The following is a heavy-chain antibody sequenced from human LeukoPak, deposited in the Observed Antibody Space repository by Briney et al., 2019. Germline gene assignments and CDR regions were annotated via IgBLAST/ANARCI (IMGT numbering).Heavy chain of an antibody. Sequence: GGSLRLSCTASGFTFNDYYMSWIRQAPGKGLEWVSSISSSSSYTNYADSVKGRFTISRDNAKNSLYLQMNSLRAEDTAVYYCARARRCGLSSDYGGCFDSWGQGTPVTVSS. CDR3: ARARRCGLSSDYGGCFDS. D-gene: IGHD4-23*01. V-gene: IGHV3-11*05. J-gene: IGHJ4*02. CDR2: ISSSSSYT. CDR1: GFTFNDYY.